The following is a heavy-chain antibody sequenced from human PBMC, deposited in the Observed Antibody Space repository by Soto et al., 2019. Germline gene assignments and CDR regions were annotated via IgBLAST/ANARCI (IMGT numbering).Heavy chain of an antibody. V-gene: IGHV1-69*08. J-gene: IGHJ3*01. CDR3: ARDPPLIAGAGIGAFDL. D-gene: IGHD6-19*01. CDR2: IIPNLGIA. Sequence: QVQLVQSGAEVKKPGSSVKVSCKASGGTFSSYTISWVRQAPGQGLEWMGRIIPNLGIANYAQKLQGRVTITADKSTNTVYMELSSLRSEDTAVYYCARDPPLIAGAGIGAFDLWGQGTIVTVSS. CDR1: GGTFSSYT.